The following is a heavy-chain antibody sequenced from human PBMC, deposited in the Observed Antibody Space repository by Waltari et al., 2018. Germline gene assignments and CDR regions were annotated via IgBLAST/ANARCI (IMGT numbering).Heavy chain of an antibody. Sequence: QVQLQESGPGLVKPSETLSLPCTVSGGSISSYYWSWIWQPPGKGLEWIGYIYYSGSTNYNPSLKSRVTISVDTSKNQFSLKLSSVTAADTAVYYCARGPKGYSYGYVDYWGQGTLVTVSS. CDR3: ARGPKGYSYGYVDY. J-gene: IGHJ4*02. D-gene: IGHD5-18*01. CDR1: GGSISSYY. V-gene: IGHV4-59*01. CDR2: IYYSGST.